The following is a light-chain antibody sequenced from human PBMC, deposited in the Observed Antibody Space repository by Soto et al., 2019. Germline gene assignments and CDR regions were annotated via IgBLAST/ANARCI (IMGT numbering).Light chain of an antibody. CDR3: SSYTVSRSYV. CDR2: EVS. CDR1: SSDVGGYDY. Sequence: QSALTQPASVSGSPGQSITISCTGTSSDVGGYDYVSWYQQHPGKAPKLMIYEVSNRPSGVSNRFSGSKSGNTASLTISGLQAEDEADYYCSSYTVSRSYVFGTGTKVTAL. J-gene: IGLJ1*01. V-gene: IGLV2-14*01.